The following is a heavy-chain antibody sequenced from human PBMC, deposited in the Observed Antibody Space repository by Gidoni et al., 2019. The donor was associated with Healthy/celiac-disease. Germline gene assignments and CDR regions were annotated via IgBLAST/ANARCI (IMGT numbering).Heavy chain of an antibody. CDR2: VIPILGTA. Sequence: QVQLVQSGAEVKKPGSSVKVSCKASGGTFSSYAISWVRQAPGQGLEWMGGVIPILGTANYAQKFQGRVTITADESTSTAYIELSSLRSEDTAVYYCASNRGRSSGYYSPSAYYYYMDVWGKGTTVTVSS. D-gene: IGHD3-22*01. CDR3: ASNRGRSSGYYSPSAYYYYMDV. J-gene: IGHJ6*03. V-gene: IGHV1-69*01. CDR1: GGTFSSYA.